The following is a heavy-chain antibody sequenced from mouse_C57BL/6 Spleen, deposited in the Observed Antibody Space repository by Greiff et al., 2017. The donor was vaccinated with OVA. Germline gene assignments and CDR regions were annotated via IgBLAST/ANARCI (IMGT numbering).Heavy chain of an antibody. CDR1: GFSLTSYG. CDR3: ARHGDYDETWFAY. D-gene: IGHD2-4*01. CDR2: IWSDGST. V-gene: IGHV2-6-1*01. J-gene: IGHJ3*01. Sequence: VKVVESGPGLVAPSQSLSITCTVSGFSLTSYGVHWVRQPPGKGLEWLVVIWSDGSTTYNSALKSRLSISKDNSKSQVFLKMNSLQTDDTAMYYCARHGDYDETWFAYWGQGTLVTVSA.